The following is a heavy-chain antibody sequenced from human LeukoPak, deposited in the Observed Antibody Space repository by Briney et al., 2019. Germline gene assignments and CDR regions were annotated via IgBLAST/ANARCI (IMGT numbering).Heavy chain of an antibody. Sequence: GASVKVSCKASGYAFTNYHMFWVRQAPGQGLEWMGIINPNGGGTNYAQKFQGRVTMTRDTSTSTVYMDLSSLTSEDTALYYCARGVDNSRYYFDYWGQETLVTVSS. CDR2: INPNGGGT. V-gene: IGHV1-46*01. J-gene: IGHJ4*02. D-gene: IGHD1-14*01. CDR1: GYAFTNYH. CDR3: ARGVDNSRYYFDY.